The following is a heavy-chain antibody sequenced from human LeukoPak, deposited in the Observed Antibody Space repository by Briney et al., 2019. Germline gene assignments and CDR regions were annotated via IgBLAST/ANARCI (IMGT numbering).Heavy chain of an antibody. D-gene: IGHD1-26*01. J-gene: IGHJ4*02. CDR1: GGTFSSYA. Sequence: SVKVSCKASGGTFSSYAISWVRQAPGQGLEWMGGIIPIFGTANYAQKFQGRVTITTDESTSTAYMELSSLRSEDTAVYYCASWLGISAPRYFDYWGQGTLVTVSS. CDR3: ASWLGISAPRYFDY. CDR2: IIPIFGTA. V-gene: IGHV1-69*05.